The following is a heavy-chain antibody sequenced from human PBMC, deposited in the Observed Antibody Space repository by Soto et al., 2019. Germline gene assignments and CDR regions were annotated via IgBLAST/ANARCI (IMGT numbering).Heavy chain of an antibody. CDR1: GYSFTSYL. V-gene: IGHV5-10-1*01. Sequence: PGESLKISCKGSGYSFTSYLISWVRQMPGKGLEWMGRIDPSDSYTNYSPSFQGHVTISADKSISTAYLQWSSLKASDTAMYYCARLPSPVTMGYYGVDVWGQGTTVTVSS. CDR3: ARLPSPVTMGYYGVDV. CDR2: IDPSDSYT. D-gene: IGHD4-17*01. J-gene: IGHJ6*02.